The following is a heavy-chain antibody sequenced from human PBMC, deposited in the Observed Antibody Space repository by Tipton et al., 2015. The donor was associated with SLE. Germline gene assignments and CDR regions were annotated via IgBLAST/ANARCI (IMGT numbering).Heavy chain of an antibody. V-gene: IGHV3-7*01. D-gene: IGHD1-14*01. Sequence: GSLRLSCAASGFTLSNYWRNWVRQAPGKGLPWVGQIKEDGSETYYVGSVKGRFTISRDNVKNSLYLEMNSLRAEDSGVYYCAREQRTTRDHWAYYDYYLDVWGHGATVTVS. CDR1: GFTLSNYW. CDR2: IKEDGSET. J-gene: IGHJ6*02. CDR3: AREQRTTRDHWAYYDYYLDV.